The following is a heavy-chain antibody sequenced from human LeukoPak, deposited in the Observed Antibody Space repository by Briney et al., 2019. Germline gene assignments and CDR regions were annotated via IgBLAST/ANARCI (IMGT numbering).Heavy chain of an antibody. J-gene: IGHJ1*01. CDR2: IKSDGGT. CDR3: ARAPSEIGGYYPEYFRH. V-gene: IGHV3-74*01. D-gene: IGHD3-22*01. CDR1: GFTFSTYW. Sequence: QTGGSLRLSCAASGFTFSTYWMHRVRQAPGKGLVWVSRIKSDGGTNYADSVKGRFTISRDNAKKTVSLQMNSLRPEDTGVYYCARAPSEIGGYYPEYFRHWGQGTLVTVSS.